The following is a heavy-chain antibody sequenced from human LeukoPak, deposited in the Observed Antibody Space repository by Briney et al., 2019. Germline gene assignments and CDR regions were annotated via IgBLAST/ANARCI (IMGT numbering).Heavy chain of an antibody. D-gene: IGHD3-22*01. CDR3: ARDDYDDRSGYQHSTRNDY. V-gene: IGHV1-46*01. CDR1: GYTFTSYY. CDR2: INPSGGST. Sequence: ASVKVSCKASGYTFTSYYMHWVRQAPGQGLEWMGIINPSGGSTNYAQKFQGRVTMTRDTSTSTVYMGLSSLRSEDTAVYYCARDDYDDRSGYQHSTRNDYWGQGTLVTVSS. J-gene: IGHJ4*02.